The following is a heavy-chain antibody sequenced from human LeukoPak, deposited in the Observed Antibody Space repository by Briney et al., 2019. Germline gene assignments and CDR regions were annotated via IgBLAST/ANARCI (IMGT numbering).Heavy chain of an antibody. J-gene: IGHJ4*02. Sequence: GGSLRLSCAASGFMFSSYWISWVRQAPGKGLEWVANIKQDGSEKYHVDSVKGRFTISRDNAKNSLYLQMSSLRAEDTAVYYCGRVGDFWSGYYGKDWGQGTLVTVSS. V-gene: IGHV3-7*01. D-gene: IGHD3-3*01. CDR1: GFMFSSYW. CDR2: IKQDGSEK. CDR3: GRVGDFWSGYYGKD.